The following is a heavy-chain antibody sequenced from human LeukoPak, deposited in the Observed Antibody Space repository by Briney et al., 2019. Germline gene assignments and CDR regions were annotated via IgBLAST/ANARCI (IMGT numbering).Heavy chain of an antibody. CDR2: ISGSGGST. Sequence: SGGSLRLSCAASGFTFSSYAVSWVRQAPGKGLEWVSAISGSGGSTYYADSVKGRFTISRDNSKNTLYLQMNSLRAEDTAVYYCARAYYYDVSVTPDYWGQGTLVTVSS. CDR1: GFTFSSYA. V-gene: IGHV3-23*01. J-gene: IGHJ4*02. D-gene: IGHD3-22*01. CDR3: ARAYYYDVSVTPDY.